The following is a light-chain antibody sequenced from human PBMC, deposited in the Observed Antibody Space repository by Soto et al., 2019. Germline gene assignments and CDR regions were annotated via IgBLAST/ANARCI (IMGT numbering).Light chain of an antibody. V-gene: IGKV3-20*01. CDR3: RQYSASPRT. Sequence: EIVLTQSPGTLSLSPGERATVSCRASQTVRGEYLAWYQQKRGQPPRLLIYGAFNRAGGIPDRFSGSGFGTDFTLTISRLEPEDFAVYYCRQYSASPRTFGQGTKVDIK. J-gene: IGKJ1*01. CDR2: GAF. CDR1: QTVRGEY.